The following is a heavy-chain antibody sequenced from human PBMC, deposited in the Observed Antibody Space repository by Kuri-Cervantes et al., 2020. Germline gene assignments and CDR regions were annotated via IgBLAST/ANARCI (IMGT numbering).Heavy chain of an antibody. CDR2: IDWDDDK. CDR1: GFSLSTSGMC. D-gene: IGHD6-6*01. J-gene: IGHJ4*02. CDR3: ARIRFPGPNSSFDY. Sequence: SGPTLVKPTQTLTLTCTFSGFSLSTSGMCVSWIRQPPGKALEWLARIDWDDDKYYSTSLKTRLTISKDTSKNQVVLTMTNMDPVDTATYYCARIRFPGPNSSFDYWGQGTLITVSS. V-gene: IGHV2-70*11.